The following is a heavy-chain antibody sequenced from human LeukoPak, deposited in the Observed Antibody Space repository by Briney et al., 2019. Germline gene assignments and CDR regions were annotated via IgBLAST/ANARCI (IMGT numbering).Heavy chain of an antibody. CDR3: ARGSSSTSTDAFDI. CDR1: GGSFSGYY. Sequence: PSETLSLTCAVYGGSFSGYYWSWIRQPPVKGLEWIGEINHSGSTNYNPSLKSRVTISVDTSKNQFSLKLSSVTAADTAVYYCARGSSSTSTDAFDIWGQGTMVTVSS. J-gene: IGHJ3*02. V-gene: IGHV4-34*01. D-gene: IGHD2-2*01. CDR2: INHSGST.